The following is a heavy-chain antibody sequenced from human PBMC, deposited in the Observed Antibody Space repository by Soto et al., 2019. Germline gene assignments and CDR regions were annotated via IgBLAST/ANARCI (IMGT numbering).Heavy chain of an antibody. CDR1: GFTFSNYN. CDR3: ARDHYGDYPYDAFDI. D-gene: IGHD4-17*01. J-gene: IGHJ3*02. Sequence: EVQLVESGGGLVQPGGSLRLSCAASGFTFSNYNMNWVRQAPGKGLEWVSYISSSSSTIYYADSVKGRFTISRDNAXXSLYLQMNSLRAEDTAVYYWARDHYGDYPYDAFDIWGQGTMVTVSS. CDR2: ISSSSSTI. V-gene: IGHV3-48*01.